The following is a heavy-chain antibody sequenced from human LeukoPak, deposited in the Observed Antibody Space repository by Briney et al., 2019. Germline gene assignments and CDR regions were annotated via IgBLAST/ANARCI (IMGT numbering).Heavy chain of an antibody. Sequence: GASVKVSCKASGGTFSSYAISWERQAPGQGLEWMGGIIPIFGTANYAQKFQGRVTITADESTSTAYMELSSLRSGDTAVYYCARDRYDSSGYYVDYWGQGTLVTVSS. CDR3: ARDRYDSSGYYVDY. CDR2: IIPIFGTA. J-gene: IGHJ4*02. D-gene: IGHD3-22*01. CDR1: GGTFSSYA. V-gene: IGHV1-69*13.